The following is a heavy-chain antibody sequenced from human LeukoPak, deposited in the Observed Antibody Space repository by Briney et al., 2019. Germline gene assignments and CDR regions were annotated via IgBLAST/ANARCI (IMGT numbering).Heavy chain of an antibody. CDR3: ARVAAGTSYYYYYYMDV. Sequence: GGSLRLSCGASGFTFSSYAMTWVRQAPGKGLEWVSAISGTGGYTYYTDSVKGRFTISRDNSKNTLYLQMNSLRAEDTAVYYCARVAAGTSYYYYYYMDVWGKGTTVTVSS. D-gene: IGHD6-13*01. V-gene: IGHV3-23*01. CDR2: ISGTGGYT. J-gene: IGHJ6*03. CDR1: GFTFSSYA.